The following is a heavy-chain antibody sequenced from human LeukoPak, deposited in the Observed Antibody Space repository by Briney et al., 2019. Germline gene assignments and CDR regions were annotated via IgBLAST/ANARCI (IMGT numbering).Heavy chain of an antibody. CDR3: ARSGIASAVNWFDP. D-gene: IGHD6-13*01. V-gene: IGHV1-69*05. J-gene: IGHJ5*02. CDR2: IIPIFGTA. CDR1: GGTFSSYA. Sequence: ASVKVSCKASGGTFSSYAISWVRQAPGQGLEWMGGIIPIFGTANYAQKFQGRVTITTDESTSTAYMELSSLRSDATTVYYCARSGIASAVNWFDPWGQGTLVTVSS.